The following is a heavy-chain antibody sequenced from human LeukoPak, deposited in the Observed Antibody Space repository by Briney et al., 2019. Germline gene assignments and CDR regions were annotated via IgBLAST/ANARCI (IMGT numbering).Heavy chain of an antibody. CDR3: AKLLYYDILTGDLDY. CDR2: INHSGST. D-gene: IGHD3-9*01. V-gene: IGHV4-34*01. CDR1: GGSFSGYY. Sequence: SETLSLTCAVYGGSFSGYYWSWIRQPPGKGLEWIGEINHSGSTNYNPSLKSRVTISVDTSKNQFSLKLSSVTAADTAVYYCAKLLYYDILTGDLDYWGQGTLVTVSS. J-gene: IGHJ4*02.